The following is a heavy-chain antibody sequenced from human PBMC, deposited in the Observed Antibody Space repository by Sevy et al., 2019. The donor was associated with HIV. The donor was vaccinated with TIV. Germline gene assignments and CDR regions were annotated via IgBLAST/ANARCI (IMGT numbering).Heavy chain of an antibody. CDR2: ISSSSSYI. Sequence: GGSLRLSCAASGFTFSSYSMNWVRQAPGKGLEWVSSISSSSSYIYYADSVKGRFTISRDNAKNSLYLQMNSLGAEDTAVYYCARDRHYYDSSGYYLFDYWGQGTLVTVSS. CDR1: GFTFSSYS. D-gene: IGHD3-22*01. J-gene: IGHJ4*02. V-gene: IGHV3-21*01. CDR3: ARDRHYYDSSGYYLFDY.